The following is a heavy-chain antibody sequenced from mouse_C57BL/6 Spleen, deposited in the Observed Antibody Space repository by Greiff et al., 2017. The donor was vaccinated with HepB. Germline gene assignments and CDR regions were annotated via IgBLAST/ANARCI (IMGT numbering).Heavy chain of an antibody. CDR3: ARFYGSYYYAMDY. CDR1: GYTFTDYY. V-gene: IGHV1-26*01. J-gene: IGHJ4*01. Sequence: VQLKQSGPELVKPGASVKISCKASGYTFTDYYMNWVKQSHGKSLEWIGDINPNNGGTSYNQKFKGKATLTVDKSSSTAYMELRSLTSEDSAVYYCARFYGSYYYAMDYWGQGTSVTVSS. CDR2: INPNNGGT. D-gene: IGHD1-1*01.